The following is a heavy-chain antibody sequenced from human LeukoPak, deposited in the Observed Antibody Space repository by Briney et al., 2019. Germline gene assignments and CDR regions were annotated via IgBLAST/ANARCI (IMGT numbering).Heavy chain of an antibody. D-gene: IGHD7-27*01. J-gene: IGHJ4*02. CDR1: EFTFSSYS. CDR3: ARDLAWGGY. V-gene: IGHV3-21*01. Sequence: GGSLRLSCAASEFTFSSYSMSWVRQAPGKGLEWVSSITSSSSSMYSADSVKGRLTISRDNAKNSLYLQMNSLRAEDTAVYYCARDLAWGGYWGQGTLVTVSS. CDR2: ITSSSSSM.